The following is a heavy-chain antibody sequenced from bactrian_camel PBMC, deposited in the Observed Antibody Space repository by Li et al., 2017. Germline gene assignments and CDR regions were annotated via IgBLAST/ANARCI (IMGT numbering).Heavy chain of an antibody. J-gene: IGHJ4*01. CDR1: GNTFSTTRS. D-gene: IGHD3*01. CDR2: IDYWRRE. V-gene: IGHV3S54*01. CDR3: AAVTGCSLVPWLRDPGQKSGPIN. Sequence: HVQLVESGGGSVQARGSLRLSCTASGNTFSTTRSMGWFRQVPGKEREAVAVIDYWRREFYKDSVTGRFIISRDNSKMTWSLQMSNLKSEDTAVYYCAAVTGCSLVPWLRDPGQKSGPINWGQGTQVTVS.